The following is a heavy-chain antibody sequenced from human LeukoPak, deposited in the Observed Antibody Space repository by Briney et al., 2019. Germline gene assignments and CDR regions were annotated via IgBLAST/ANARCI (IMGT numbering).Heavy chain of an antibody. CDR2: IKSKTDGGTT. Sequence: GGSLRLSCAASGFTFSNAWMSWVRQAPGKGLEWVGRIKSKTDGGTTDYAAPVKGRFTISRDDSKNTLYLQMNSLKTEDTAVYYCTTGNYDYLWGSYRYNDYWGQGTLVTVSS. CDR3: TTGNYDYLWGSYRYNDY. J-gene: IGHJ4*02. V-gene: IGHV3-15*01. CDR1: GFTFSNAW. D-gene: IGHD3-16*02.